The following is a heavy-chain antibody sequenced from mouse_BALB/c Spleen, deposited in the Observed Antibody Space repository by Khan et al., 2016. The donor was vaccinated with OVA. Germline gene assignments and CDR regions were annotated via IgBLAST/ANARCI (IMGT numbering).Heavy chain of an antibody. D-gene: IGHD3-2*02. Sequence: QVQLKQSGAELVRPGASVKLSCKTSGYIFTNYWIHWVKQRSGQGLEWIARIYPGTDNTYYNEKLKDKATLTVDKSSSTAYMQLSSMRSEDSAVYFCAREEALYYFDYWGQGTTLTVSS. V-gene: IGHV1-76*01. CDR3: AREEALYYFDY. CDR1: GYIFTNYW. CDR2: IYPGTDNT. J-gene: IGHJ2*01.